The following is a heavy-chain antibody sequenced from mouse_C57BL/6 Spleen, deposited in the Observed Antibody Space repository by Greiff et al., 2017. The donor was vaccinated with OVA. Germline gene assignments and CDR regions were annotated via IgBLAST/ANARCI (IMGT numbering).Heavy chain of an antibody. CDR2: IRSKSNNYAT. Sequence: DVMLVESGGGLVQPKGSLKLSCAASGFSFNTYAMNWVRQAPGKGLEWVARIRSKSNNYATYYADSVKDRFTISRDDSESMLYLQMNNLKTEDTAMYYCVRHAGGTAMDYWGQGTSVTVSS. V-gene: IGHV10-1*01. J-gene: IGHJ4*01. CDR3: VRHAGGTAMDY. D-gene: IGHD1-1*02. CDR1: GFSFNTYA.